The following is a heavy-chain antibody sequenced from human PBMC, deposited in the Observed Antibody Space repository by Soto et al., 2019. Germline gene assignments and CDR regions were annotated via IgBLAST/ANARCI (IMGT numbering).Heavy chain of an antibody. Sequence: SETLSLTCTVSDGSISNFYWSWIRQPPGKGLEWIGYISSSGNTNYNPSLKSRVSISVDTSKNQFSLNLTSVTAADTAVYYCARAPMVLTRSYFDPWGQGTPVTVSS. CDR3: ARAPMVLTRSYFDP. CDR2: ISSSGNT. J-gene: IGHJ4*02. CDR1: DGSISNFY. D-gene: IGHD3-22*01. V-gene: IGHV4-59*01.